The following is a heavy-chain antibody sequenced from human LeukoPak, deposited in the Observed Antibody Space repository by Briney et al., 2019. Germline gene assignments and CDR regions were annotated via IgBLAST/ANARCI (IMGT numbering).Heavy chain of an antibody. CDR3: AKDVRGDGHRCFDY. D-gene: IGHD3-10*02. CDR1: RLTFSNYG. Sequence: GGSLTLSCTLSRLTFSNYGMQWVRQAAGKVLEWVASIICEENKKYFGASVEGRFTLSRHNSKNTVYLQMYSQRHEDTAVYYCAKDVRGDGHRCFDYWGQGTLVTVSS. J-gene: IGHJ4*02. CDR2: IICEENKK. V-gene: IGHV3-30*02.